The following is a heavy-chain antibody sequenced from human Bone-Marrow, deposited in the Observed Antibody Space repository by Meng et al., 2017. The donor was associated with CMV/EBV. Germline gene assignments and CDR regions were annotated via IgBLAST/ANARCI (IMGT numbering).Heavy chain of an antibody. J-gene: IGHJ6*02. CDR2: ISSSGNTI. CDR1: GFTFSSYE. V-gene: IGHV3-48*03. Sequence: GGSLRLSCAASGFTFSSYEMNWVRQAPVKGLEWVSYISSSGNTIYYADSVKGRFTISRDNAKNSLYLQMNSLRAEDTAVYYCARADSSGYYGGEDYYYYYGMDVWGQGTTVTVSS. CDR3: ARADSSGYYGGEDYYYYYGMDV. D-gene: IGHD3-22*01.